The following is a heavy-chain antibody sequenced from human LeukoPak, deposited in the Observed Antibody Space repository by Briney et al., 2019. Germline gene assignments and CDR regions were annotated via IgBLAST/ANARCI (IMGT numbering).Heavy chain of an antibody. J-gene: IGHJ4*02. Sequence: SETLSLTCTVSGGSISSGSYYWGWIRQPPGKGLEWIASMYYSGTTFYSPSLKSRVTISVDTSKNQLSLKPGSVTAADTAVYYCARHPPRDGSAFDYWGQGTLVTVSS. CDR3: ARHPPRDGSAFDY. CDR1: GGSISSGSYY. V-gene: IGHV4-39*01. CDR2: MYYSGTT.